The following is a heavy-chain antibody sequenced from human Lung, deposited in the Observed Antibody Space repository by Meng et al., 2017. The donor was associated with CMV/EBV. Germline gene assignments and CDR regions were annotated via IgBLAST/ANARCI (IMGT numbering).Heavy chain of an antibody. CDR2: IIPILGIA. V-gene: IGHV1-69*10. J-gene: IGHJ6*02. CDR1: GSTFSSYA. CDR3: ASLGYCSSTSCPFYYYYGMDV. D-gene: IGHD2-2*01. Sequence: SVKVSCKASGSTFSSYAISWVRQAPGQGLEWMGGIIPILGIANYAQKFQGRVTITADKSTSTAYMELSSLRSEDTAVYYCASLGYCSSTSCPFYYYYGMDVWGQGTTVTVSS.